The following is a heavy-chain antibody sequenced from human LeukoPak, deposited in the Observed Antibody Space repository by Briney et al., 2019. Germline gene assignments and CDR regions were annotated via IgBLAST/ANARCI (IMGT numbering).Heavy chain of an antibody. CDR2: VDHSGST. Sequence: SDTLSLTCAVSGYSISSNNWWAWIRQPPGKGLEWIGEVDHSGSTKYNPALKSRVTISVDKSKNQFSLRLTSVTAADTAVYYCARVHKYCSGISCYRFDPWGQGTLVSVSS. CDR1: GYSISSNNW. CDR3: ARVHKYCSGISCYRFDP. D-gene: IGHD2-2*01. J-gene: IGHJ5*02. V-gene: IGHV4-28*03.